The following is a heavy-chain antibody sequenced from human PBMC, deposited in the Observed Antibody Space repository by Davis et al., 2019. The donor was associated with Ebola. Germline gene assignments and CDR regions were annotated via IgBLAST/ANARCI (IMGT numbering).Heavy chain of an antibody. Sequence: ASVKVSCKASGYTFTTYVMHWVRQAPGQRLEWMGWINAGNGNTKYSQKFQGRVTITRDTSASTAYLELSSLRSEDTAVYFCARGGKYDSGGYLNYWGQGTLVTVSS. CDR1: GYTFTTYV. J-gene: IGHJ4*02. D-gene: IGHD3-22*01. V-gene: IGHV1-3*01. CDR2: INAGNGNT. CDR3: ARGGKYDSGGYLNY.